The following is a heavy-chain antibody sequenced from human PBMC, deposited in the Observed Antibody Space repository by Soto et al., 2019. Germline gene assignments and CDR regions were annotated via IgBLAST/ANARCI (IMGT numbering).Heavy chain of an antibody. CDR1: GFTFSSYS. CDR2: ISSSSSYI. Sequence: PGGSLRLSXAASGFTFSSYSMNWVRQAPGKGLEWVSSISSSSSYIYYADSVKGRFTISRDNAKNSLYLQMNSLRAEDTAVYYCARDRDSVVVAATTYYFDYWGQGTLVTVSS. CDR3: ARDRDSVVVAATTYYFDY. D-gene: IGHD2-15*01. V-gene: IGHV3-21*01. J-gene: IGHJ4*02.